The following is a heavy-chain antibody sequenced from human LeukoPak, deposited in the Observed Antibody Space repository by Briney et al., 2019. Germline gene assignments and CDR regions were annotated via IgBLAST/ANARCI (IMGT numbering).Heavy chain of an antibody. D-gene: IGHD3-3*01. CDR1: GGSLSSYY. Sequence: SETLSLTCTVSGGSLSSYYWSWIRQPPGKGLEWIGYIYYSGSTNYNPSLKSRVTISVDTSTNQFSLKLSSVTAADTAVYYCARGVFGMVLNAFDLWGQGTMVTVSS. J-gene: IGHJ3*01. V-gene: IGHV4-59*01. CDR3: ARGVFGMVLNAFDL. CDR2: IYYSGST.